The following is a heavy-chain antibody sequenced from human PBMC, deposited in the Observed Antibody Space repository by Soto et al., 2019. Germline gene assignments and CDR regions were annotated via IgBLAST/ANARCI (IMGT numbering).Heavy chain of an antibody. J-gene: IGHJ4*02. D-gene: IGHD1-26*01. CDR1: GYTFTSYG. CDR2: LSAYNRKR. V-gene: IGHV1-18*01. Sequence: ASVKVSCKASGYTFTSYGLSWVRPAPGQGLEWMGWLSAYNRKRNYAQKVQGRVTMTTDTSTNTAYMELRSPRSDDTAVYYCARDQGGATGDYWGQGTLVTVS. CDR3: ARDQGGATGDY.